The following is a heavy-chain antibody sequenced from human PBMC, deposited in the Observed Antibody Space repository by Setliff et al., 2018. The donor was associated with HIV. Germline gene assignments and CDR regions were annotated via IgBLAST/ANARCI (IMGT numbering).Heavy chain of an antibody. CDR1: GFTFSDYY. D-gene: IGHD4-17*01. CDR3: MYGGRTATTH. V-gene: IGHV3-11*04. J-gene: IGHJ4*02. Sequence: PGGSLRLSCAASGFTFSDYYLNWFRLAPGKGLEWISHITNTGSSTNYADSVKGRFTISRDNAKYSLYLQMNTLRVEDTAVYYCMYGGRTATTHWGQGTLVIVSS. CDR2: ITNTGSST.